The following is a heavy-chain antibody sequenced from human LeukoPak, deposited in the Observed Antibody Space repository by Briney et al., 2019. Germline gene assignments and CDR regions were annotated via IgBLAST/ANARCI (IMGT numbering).Heavy chain of an antibody. Sequence: ASVKVSCKASGYTFTSYYMHWVRQAPGQGLEWMGIINPSGGSTSYAQKFQGRVTMTRDTSISTAYMELSRLRSDDTAVYYCARVGYIVATITLDYWGQGTLVTVSS. CDR1: GYTFTSYY. D-gene: IGHD5-12*01. CDR3: ARVGYIVATITLDY. J-gene: IGHJ4*02. CDR2: INPSGGST. V-gene: IGHV1-46*01.